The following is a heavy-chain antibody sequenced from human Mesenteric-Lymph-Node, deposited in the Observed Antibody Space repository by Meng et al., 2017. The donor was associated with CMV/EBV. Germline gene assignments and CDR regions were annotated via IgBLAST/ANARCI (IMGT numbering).Heavy chain of an antibody. CDR1: TLTYRY. J-gene: IGHJ4*02. Sequence: TLTYRYLHWERQAPGQALEWMGWIIPFNGDTNYAQKFQGRVTITADESTSTAYMELSSLRSEDTAVYYCAREPGYSGYDYGGYYFDYWGQGTLVTVSS. V-gene: IGHV1-45*02. CDR2: IIPFNGDT. D-gene: IGHD5-12*01. CDR3: AREPGYSGYDYGGYYFDY.